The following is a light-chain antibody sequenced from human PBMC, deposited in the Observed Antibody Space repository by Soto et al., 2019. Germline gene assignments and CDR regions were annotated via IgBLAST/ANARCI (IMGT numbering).Light chain of an antibody. Sequence: QSALTQPASVSGSPGQSITISCTGTSGDIGSYNYVSWYQQHPGKAHKLIIYEVSNRPTGVSNRFAGSKSGHTASLTISGLPSDDEADYFCTSYTSSSTLDVFGTVTKVTVL. CDR3: TSYTSSSTLDV. J-gene: IGLJ1*01. CDR1: SGDIGSYNY. CDR2: EVS. V-gene: IGLV2-14*01.